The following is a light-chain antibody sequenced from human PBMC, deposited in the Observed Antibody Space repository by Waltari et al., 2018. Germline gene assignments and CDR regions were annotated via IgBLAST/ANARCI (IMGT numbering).Light chain of an antibody. J-gene: IGLJ2*01. CDR3: QSYDSNYRHAV. V-gene: IGLV6-57*03. Sequence: NFMLTQSHSVSESPGKTVTISCTRSSGSIASNYVQWYQRRPGSAPTTVIDKDNQRPSGVPDRFSGSIDSSSNSASLTSSGLKTEDEADDYGQSYDSNYRHAVFGGGTKLTGL. CDR2: KDN. CDR1: SGSIASNY.